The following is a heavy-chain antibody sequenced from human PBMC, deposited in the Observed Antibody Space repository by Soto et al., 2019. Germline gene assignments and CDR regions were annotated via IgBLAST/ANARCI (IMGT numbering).Heavy chain of an antibody. CDR1: GFTFSNYA. Sequence: GGSLRLSCAASGFTFSNYAMSWVRQAPGKGLEWVSAISDSGGDTFYADSVKGRFTISRDNSKNTLYLRVNSLRAEDTAVFYCAKVYWGVTGTTYDYFDYWGQGTLVTVSS. CDR3: AKVYWGVTGTTYDYFDY. J-gene: IGHJ4*02. CDR2: ISDSGGDT. V-gene: IGHV3-23*01. D-gene: IGHD1-7*01.